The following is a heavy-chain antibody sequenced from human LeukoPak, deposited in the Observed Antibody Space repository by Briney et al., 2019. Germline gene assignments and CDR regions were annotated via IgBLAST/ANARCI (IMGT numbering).Heavy chain of an antibody. J-gene: IGHJ4*02. D-gene: IGHD3-16*01. Sequence: PGGSLRLSCAASGFTFSSYAMTWVRQAPGKGLEWVSGISSSGGTTYYADSVKGRFTISKDNSKNTLFLQMNSLRAEDTAVYYWAKDLLNTEFWGQGTLVTVSS. CDR3: AKDLLNTEF. CDR1: GFTFSSYA. V-gene: IGHV3-23*01. CDR2: ISSSGGTT.